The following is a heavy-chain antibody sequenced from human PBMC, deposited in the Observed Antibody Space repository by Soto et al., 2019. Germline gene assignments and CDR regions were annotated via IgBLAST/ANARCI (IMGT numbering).Heavy chain of an antibody. V-gene: IGHV1-69*01. Sequence: QVQLVPSGAEVKKPGSSVKVSCKASGGTFSSYAISWVRQAPGQGLEWMGGLIPIFGTANYAQKFQGRVTITAGESTITAYMELSRLRSEDTAVYYCAREVDGYYDSSRYYYTFDYSGQGTLVTVSS. CDR2: LIPIFGTA. J-gene: IGHJ4*02. D-gene: IGHD3-22*01. CDR3: AREVDGYYDSSRYYYTFDY. CDR1: GGTFSSYA.